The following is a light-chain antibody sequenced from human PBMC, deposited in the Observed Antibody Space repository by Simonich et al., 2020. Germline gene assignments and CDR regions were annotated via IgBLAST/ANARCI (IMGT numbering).Light chain of an antibody. CDR3: QVWDSSSDVV. J-gene: IGLJ2*01. CDR1: NIGSKS. V-gene: IGLV3-21*03. Sequence: SYVLTQPPSVSVAPGKTAMITCGGNNIGSKSGHWYQQKPGQAPVLVVYDDSDRPSGIPEPFSGSNSGNTATLTISRVEAGDEADYYCQVWDSSSDVVFGGGTKLTVL. CDR2: DDS.